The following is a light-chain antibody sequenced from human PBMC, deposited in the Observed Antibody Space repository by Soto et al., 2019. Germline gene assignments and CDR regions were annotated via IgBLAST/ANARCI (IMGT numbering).Light chain of an antibody. CDR1: SIDVGGYNY. V-gene: IGLV2-14*01. CDR3: SSYTSSDTHV. CDR2: DVS. J-gene: IGLJ1*01. Sequence: QSALTQPASVSGSPGQSITISCTGTSIDVGGYNYVSWYQQHPGKAPKLMIYDVSNRPAGVSNRFSGSKSGNTASLPISGLQGEDEAHYYCSSYTSSDTHVFGTWPKITVL.